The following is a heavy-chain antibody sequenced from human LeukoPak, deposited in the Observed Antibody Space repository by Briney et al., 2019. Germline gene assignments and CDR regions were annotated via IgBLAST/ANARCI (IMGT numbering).Heavy chain of an antibody. D-gene: IGHD3-22*01. J-gene: IGHJ4*02. CDR1: GGTFSYYA. Sequence: ASVKVSCKASGGTFSYYAISWVRQAPGQGLEWLGWINPNSGGTNYAQKFQGRVTMTRDTSISTAYMELSRLRSDDTAVYYCAREYYDSSAYNQEAIDYWGQGTLVTVSS. V-gene: IGHV1-2*02. CDR3: AREYYDSSAYNQEAIDY. CDR2: INPNSGGT.